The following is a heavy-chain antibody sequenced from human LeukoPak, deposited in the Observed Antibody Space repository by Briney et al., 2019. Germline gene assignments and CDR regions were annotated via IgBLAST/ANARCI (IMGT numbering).Heavy chain of an antibody. V-gene: IGHV1-18*01. CDR1: GYTFTSYG. Sequence: ASVKVSCKASGYTFTSYGISWVRQAPGQGLEWMGWISAYNGNTNYAQKLQGRVTMTTDTSTSTAYMELRSLRSGDTAVYYCARKDRTRSAFDIWGQGTMVTVSS. J-gene: IGHJ3*02. CDR3: ARKDRTRSAFDI. CDR2: ISAYNGNT. D-gene: IGHD1-14*01.